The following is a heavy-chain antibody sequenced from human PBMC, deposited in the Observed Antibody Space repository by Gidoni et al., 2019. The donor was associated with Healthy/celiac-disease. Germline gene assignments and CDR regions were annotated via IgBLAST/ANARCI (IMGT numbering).Heavy chain of an antibody. CDR1: GFTVSRNY. CDR3: ARDLQLEREYYFDY. J-gene: IGHJ4*02. CDR2: IYSGGST. D-gene: IGHD1-1*01. V-gene: IGHV3-53*01. Sequence: EVQLVESGGGLIQPGGSLRLSCAASGFTVSRNYMSWVRQAPGKGLEWVSVIYSGGSTYYADSVKGRFTISRDNSKHTLYLQMNSLRAEDTAVYYCARDLQLEREYYFDYWGQGTLVTVSS.